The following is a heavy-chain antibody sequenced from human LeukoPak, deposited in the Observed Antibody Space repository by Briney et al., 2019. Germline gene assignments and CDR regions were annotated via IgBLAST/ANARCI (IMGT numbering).Heavy chain of an antibody. CDR2: ISAYNGNT. CDR1: GYTFTSYG. Sequence: ASVKVSCKASGYTFTSYGISWVRQAPGQGLEWLGWISAYNGNTNYAQKLQGRVTMTTDTSTSTAYMELRSLRSDDTAVYYCARVCRIAARYYFDYWGQGTLVTVSS. D-gene: IGHD6-6*01. CDR3: ARVCRIAARYYFDY. J-gene: IGHJ4*02. V-gene: IGHV1-18*01.